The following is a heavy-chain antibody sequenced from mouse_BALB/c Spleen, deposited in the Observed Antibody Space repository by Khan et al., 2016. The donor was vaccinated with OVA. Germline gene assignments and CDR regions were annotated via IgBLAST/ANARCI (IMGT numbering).Heavy chain of an antibody. Sequence: EVQLQESGPELVKPGASVKISCKASGYYFTGYFMNWVMQSHGKSLEWIGRINPHIGETLYNQKFKGKATLTVDESSSTAHMELRSLASEDSAVYYCARKDGSDFDYWGQGTTLTVSS. CDR1: GYYFTGYF. V-gene: IGHV1-20*02. D-gene: IGHD1-1*01. CDR3: ARKDGSDFDY. J-gene: IGHJ2*01. CDR2: INPHIGET.